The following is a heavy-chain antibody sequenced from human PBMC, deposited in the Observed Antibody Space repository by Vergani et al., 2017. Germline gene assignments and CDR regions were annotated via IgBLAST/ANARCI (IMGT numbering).Heavy chain of an antibody. CDR2: FQNTGDST. D-gene: IGHD4/OR15-4a*01. CDR3: GTGSDNYN. Sequence: DVQLLQSEGAVVQPGGSLRLSCVASGFTFSSHAMSWVRQGHGQGLEWVSMFQNTGDSTHYADSVKGRFTISRDNSKNTLYLQMNSLRVDDTAVYYCGTGSDNYNWGQGTLVTVSS. J-gene: IGHJ4*02. CDR1: GFTFSSHA. V-gene: IGHV3-23*01.